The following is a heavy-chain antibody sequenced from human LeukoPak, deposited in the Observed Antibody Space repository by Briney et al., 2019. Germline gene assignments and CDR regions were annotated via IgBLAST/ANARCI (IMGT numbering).Heavy chain of an antibody. Sequence: GTLRLSCAASGFTFNTYGMSWVRQAPGKGLEWVSVISGSGGSTYYADSVKGRFTISRDNSKNTVYLQMNSLRAEDTAVYYRARPGSGTPLGPGAVDYWGQGTLVTVSS. CDR2: ISGSGGST. CDR3: ARPGSGTPLGPGAVDY. CDR1: GFTFNTYG. V-gene: IGHV3-23*01. J-gene: IGHJ4*02. D-gene: IGHD3-10*01.